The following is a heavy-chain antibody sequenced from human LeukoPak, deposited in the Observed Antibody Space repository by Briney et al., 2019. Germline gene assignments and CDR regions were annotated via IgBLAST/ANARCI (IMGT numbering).Heavy chain of an antibody. CDR1: GFKFSSYS. Sequence: GGSLRLSCAASGFKFSSYSMKWVRQAPGKGLEWVSFISSSSSYIYYADSVKGRFTISRDNAKNSLYLQMNSLRAEDAAVYYCAKAPVTTCSGAYCYPFDYWGQGTLVTVSP. CDR2: ISSSSSYI. CDR3: AKAPVTTCSGAYCYPFDY. D-gene: IGHD2-15*01. J-gene: IGHJ4*02. V-gene: IGHV3-21*04.